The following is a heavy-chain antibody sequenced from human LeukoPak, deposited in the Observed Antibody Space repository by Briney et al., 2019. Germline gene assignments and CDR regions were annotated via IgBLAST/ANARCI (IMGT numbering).Heavy chain of an antibody. Sequence: SETLSLTCAVSGYSISSGYYWGWIRQPPGKGLEWIGSIYHSGSTYYNPSLKSRVTISVDTSKNQFSLKLSSVTAADTAVYYCARRMPPDYCGQGTLVTVSS. CDR1: GYSISSGYY. J-gene: IGHJ4*02. D-gene: IGHD2-15*01. CDR2: IYHSGST. CDR3: ARRMPPDY. V-gene: IGHV4-38-2*01.